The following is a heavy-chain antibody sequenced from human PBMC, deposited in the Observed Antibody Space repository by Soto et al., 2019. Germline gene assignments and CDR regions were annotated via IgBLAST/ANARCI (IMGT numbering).Heavy chain of an antibody. D-gene: IGHD1-26*01. V-gene: IGHV4-39*01. Sequence: PSETLSLTCTVSGGSISSSSYYWGWIRQPPGKGLEWIGSIYYSGSTYYNPSLKSRVTISVDTSKNQFSLKLSSVTAADTAVYYCARVEWELRLRYNWFDPWGQGTLVTVSS. CDR3: ARVEWELRLRYNWFDP. CDR1: GGSISSSSYY. CDR2: IYYSGST. J-gene: IGHJ5*02.